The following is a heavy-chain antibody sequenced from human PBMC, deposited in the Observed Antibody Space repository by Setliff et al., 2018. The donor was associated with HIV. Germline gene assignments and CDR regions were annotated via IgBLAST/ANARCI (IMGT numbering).Heavy chain of an antibody. D-gene: IGHD6-19*01. CDR3: ANMQWASNAWYSFDY. Sequence: GGSLRLSCAASGFTFDDYGMSWVRQRPGKGLEWVGGITWNGESTGYADSLKGRVTISRDNAANSLYLQMNSLRAEDTAVYYCANMQWASNAWYSFDYWGQGALVTVSS. CDR1: GFTFDDYG. V-gene: IGHV3-20*04. J-gene: IGHJ4*02. CDR2: ITWNGEST.